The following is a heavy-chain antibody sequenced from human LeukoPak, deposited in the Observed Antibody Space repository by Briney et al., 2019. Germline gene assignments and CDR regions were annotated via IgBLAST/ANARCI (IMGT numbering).Heavy chain of an antibody. CDR3: AREMTYTGGWGPFDY. D-gene: IGHD4-23*01. Sequence: PSETLSLTCSVSGGVISGYCWDWIRQPPGKGLEWIWYVCHSGSSNSNPSLKSRVTLSVDTSKNQFSLRLTSVTASDTAVYFCAREMTYTGGWGPFDYWGPGALLTVSS. V-gene: IGHV4-59*01. CDR1: GGVISGYC. J-gene: IGHJ4*02. CDR2: VCHSGSS.